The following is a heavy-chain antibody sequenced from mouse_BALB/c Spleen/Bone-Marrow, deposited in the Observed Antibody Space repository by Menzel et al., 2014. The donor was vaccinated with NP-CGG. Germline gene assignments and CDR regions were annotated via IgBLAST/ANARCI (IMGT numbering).Heavy chain of an antibody. Sequence: VQLQQSGGGLVQPGGSRKLSCAASGFTFSSFGMHGVRQAPEKGLEWVAYISSGSSTIFYADTVKGRFTVSRDNPNNTLFLQMTSLMSEDTAIYFCTRGGNWDDFDSWGQGTSLTVSS. CDR2: ISSGSSTI. CDR3: TRGGNWDDFDS. D-gene: IGHD4-1*01. CDR1: GFTFSSFG. J-gene: IGHJ2*02. V-gene: IGHV5-17*02.